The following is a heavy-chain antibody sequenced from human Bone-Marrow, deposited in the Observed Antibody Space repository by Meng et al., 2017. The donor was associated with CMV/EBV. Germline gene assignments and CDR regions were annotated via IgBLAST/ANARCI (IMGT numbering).Heavy chain of an antibody. CDR2: ISSSSSYI. Sequence: GESLKISCAASGFTFSSYSMNWVRQAPGKGLEWVSSISSSSSYIYYADSVKGRFTISRDNAKNSLYLQMNSLRAEDTAVYYCAKAGCSSTSCHIDYWGQGTLVTVSS. V-gene: IGHV3-21*01. CDR1: GFTFSSYS. CDR3: AKAGCSSTSCHIDY. D-gene: IGHD2-2*02. J-gene: IGHJ4*02.